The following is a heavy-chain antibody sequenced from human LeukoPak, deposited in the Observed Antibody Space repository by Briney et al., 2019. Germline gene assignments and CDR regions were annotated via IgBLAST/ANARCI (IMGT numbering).Heavy chain of an antibody. Sequence: GGSLRLSCAASGFTFSNYSMNWVRQAPGKGLEWVSYISRSSTTIYYADSVKGRFTISRDNAKNSLYLQMNSLRAEDTAVYYCAELGITMIGGVWGKGTTVTISS. CDR3: AELGITMIGGV. CDR1: GFTFSNYS. CDR2: ISRSSTTI. J-gene: IGHJ6*04. V-gene: IGHV3-48*01. D-gene: IGHD3-10*02.